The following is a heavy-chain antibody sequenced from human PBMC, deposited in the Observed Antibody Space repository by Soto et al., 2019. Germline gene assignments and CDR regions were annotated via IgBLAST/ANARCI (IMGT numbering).Heavy chain of an antibody. V-gene: IGHV6-1*01. D-gene: IGHD6-13*01. CDR2: TYYRSKWYY. Sequence: SQTLSLTCAISGDSVSSNSATWNWIRQSPSRGLEWLGRTYYRSKWYYDYAVSVKSRITINPDTSKNQFSLQLTSVTPEDAAVYYCARGGYRSSWLQDVWGQGTTVTVSS. CDR3: ARGGYRSSWLQDV. CDR1: GDSVSSNSAT. J-gene: IGHJ6*02.